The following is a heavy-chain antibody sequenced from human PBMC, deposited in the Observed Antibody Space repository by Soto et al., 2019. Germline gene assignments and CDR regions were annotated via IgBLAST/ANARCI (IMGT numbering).Heavy chain of an antibody. CDR1: GFTFNNFG. CDR3: AKDQGIAASHGID. J-gene: IGHJ3*01. CDR2: ISNDGSDK. V-gene: IGHV3-30*18. D-gene: IGHD6-13*01. Sequence: QVHLVESGGGVVQPGRSLRLSCAASGFTFNNFGMHWVRQAPGKGLEWVAAISNDGSDKYYADSVRGRLTISRDNSQNTVYLQTNSLRAEDTAVYYCAKDQGIAASHGIDWGQGTMVTVSS.